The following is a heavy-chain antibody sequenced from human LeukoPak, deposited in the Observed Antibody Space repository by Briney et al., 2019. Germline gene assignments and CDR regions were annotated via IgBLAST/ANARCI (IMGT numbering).Heavy chain of an antibody. D-gene: IGHD3-3*01. CDR3: ARLAFYDFWSGYLPYSNYYYYYGMDV. Sequence: PSETLSLTCTVSGGSISSYYWSWIRQPPGKGLEWIGCIYYSGSTSYNPSLKSRVTISVDTSKNQFSLKLSSVTAADTAVYYCARLAFYDFWSGYLPYSNYYYYYGMDVWGQGTTVTVSS. CDR1: GGSISSYY. CDR2: IYYSGST. V-gene: IGHV4-59*12. J-gene: IGHJ6*02.